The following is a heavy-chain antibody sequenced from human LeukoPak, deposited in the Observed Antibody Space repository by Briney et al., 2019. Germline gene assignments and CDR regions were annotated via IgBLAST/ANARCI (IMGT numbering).Heavy chain of an antibody. Sequence: LGASVKVSCKASGYTFSGHYMHWIRQAPGQGLEWMGWINAESGETKYAQKFQGRVTMTRDTSISTAYMELSRLRSDDTAVYYCARGFDCSSTSCYPVYYYYYYMDVWGKGTTVTISS. CDR2: INAESGET. J-gene: IGHJ6*03. D-gene: IGHD2-2*01. V-gene: IGHV1-2*02. CDR1: GYTFSGHY. CDR3: ARGFDCSSTSCYPVYYYYYYMDV.